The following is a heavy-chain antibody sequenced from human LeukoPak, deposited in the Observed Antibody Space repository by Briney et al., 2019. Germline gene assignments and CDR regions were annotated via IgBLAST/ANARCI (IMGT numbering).Heavy chain of an antibody. CDR1: GGSISSYY. V-gene: IGHV4-59*01. J-gene: IGHJ4*02. CDR3: ARTTYDFWSGYYFDY. D-gene: IGHD3-3*01. Sequence: PSETLPLTCTVSGGSISSYYWSWIRQPPGKGLEWIGYIYCSGSTNYNPSLKSRVTISVDTSKNQFSLKLSSVTAADTAVYYCARTTYDFWSGYYFDYWGQGTLVTVSS. CDR2: IYCSGST.